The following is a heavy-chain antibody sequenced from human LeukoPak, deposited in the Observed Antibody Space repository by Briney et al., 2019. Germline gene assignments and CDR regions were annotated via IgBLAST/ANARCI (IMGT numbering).Heavy chain of an antibody. CDR3: AREYFHYYYMDV. CDR2: IHPTSGGT. V-gene: IGHV1-2*02. J-gene: IGHJ6*03. Sequence: ASVKVSCKASGYRFTDNYMHWVRQAPGQGLEWMGWIHPTSGGTKYAQKFQGRVTMTRDTSISTAYMELSSLRSEDTAVYYCAREYFHYYYMDVWGKGTTVTISS. CDR1: GYRFTDNY.